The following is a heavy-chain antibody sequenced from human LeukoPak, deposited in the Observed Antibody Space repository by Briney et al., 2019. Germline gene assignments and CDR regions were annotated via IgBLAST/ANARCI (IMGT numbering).Heavy chain of an antibody. CDR3: AKDSGSYKKYYLDY. Sequence: GGSLRLSCAASGFTVSSSYMSWVRQAPGKGLEWVSSIYSGGSTYYADSVKGRFTISRDNSKNTLYLQMNSLRAEDTAVYYCAKDSGSYKKYYLDYWGQGTLVTVSS. V-gene: IGHV3-53*05. J-gene: IGHJ4*02. CDR1: GFTVSSSY. D-gene: IGHD3-10*01. CDR2: IYSGGST.